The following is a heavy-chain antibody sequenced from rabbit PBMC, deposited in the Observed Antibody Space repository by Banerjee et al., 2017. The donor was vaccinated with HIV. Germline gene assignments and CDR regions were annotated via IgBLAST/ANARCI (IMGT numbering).Heavy chain of an antibody. CDR1: GFSFSSSYW. D-gene: IGHD4-2*01. CDR3: ARAYAGDPNYGCVFYFNL. J-gene: IGHJ4*01. CDR2: INAGSSGST. Sequence: QEQLVESGGDLVKPGASLTLTCTASGFSFSSSYWICWVRQAPGKGLEWIACINAGSSGSTYYASWAKGRFTISKTSATTVTLQMASLTAADTATYFCARAYAGDPNYGCVFYFNLWGPGTLVTVS. V-gene: IGHV1S45*01.